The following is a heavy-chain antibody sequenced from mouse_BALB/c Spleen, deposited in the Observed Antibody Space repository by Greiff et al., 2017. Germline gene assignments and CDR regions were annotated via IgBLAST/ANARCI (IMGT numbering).Heavy chain of an antibody. Sequence: VQLQQSGPELVKPGASVQMSCKASGYTFTSYVLHWVQQKPGQGLAWIGYINPYNDGTKYNEKFKGKATLTSDKSSSTAYMELSSLTSEDSAVYYCARPATVVAPFYDARDDWGQGTSVTGSS. CDR2: INPYNDGT. V-gene: IGHV1-14*01. J-gene: IGHJ4*01. D-gene: IGHD1-1*01. CDR3: ARPATVVAPFYDARDD. CDR1: GYTFTSYV.